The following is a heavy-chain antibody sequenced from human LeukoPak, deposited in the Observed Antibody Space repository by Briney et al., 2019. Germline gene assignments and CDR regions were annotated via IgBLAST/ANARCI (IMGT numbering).Heavy chain of an antibody. CDR1: GFTFSNYG. V-gene: IGHV3-30*02. J-gene: IGHJ5*02. D-gene: IGHD3-22*01. CDR2: TRYDGNNK. CDR3: AKDMRGDYYDASGPFDP. Sequence: GGSLRLSCAASGFTFSNYGMHWVRQAPGKGLEWVAFTRYDGNNKYYADSVKGRFTISRDNSKDTLYLQMNSLRPEDMAIYYCAKDMRGDYYDASGPFDPWGHGTLVTVSS.